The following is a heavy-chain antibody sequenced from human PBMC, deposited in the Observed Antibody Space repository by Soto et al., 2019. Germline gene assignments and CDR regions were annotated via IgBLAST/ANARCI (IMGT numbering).Heavy chain of an antibody. Sequence: PGGSLRLSCAASGFTLGSDAMCWVRLAPGKGLEWVSAISGSGGSTYYADSVKGRFTISRDNSKNTLYLQMNSLRAEDTAVYYCANPAAAGTKALGRNHYYIDVWGKGTTGTVS. CDR2: ISGSGGST. J-gene: IGHJ6*03. CDR1: GFTLGSDA. D-gene: IGHD6-13*01. V-gene: IGHV3-23*01. CDR3: ANPAAAGTKALGRNHYYIDV.